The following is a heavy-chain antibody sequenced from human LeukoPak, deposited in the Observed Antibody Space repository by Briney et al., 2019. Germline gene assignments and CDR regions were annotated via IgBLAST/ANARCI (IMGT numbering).Heavy chain of an antibody. Sequence: PGGSLRLSCAASGFTFSSYPMIWVRQAPGKGLEWVSTISGSGASIYYADSVKGRFTISRDNSKNMLYVQMSSLRAEDTAVYYCAKDVRPLGTQTQDFDHWGQGTLVTVSS. CDR1: GFTFSSYP. V-gene: IGHV3-23*01. CDR3: AKDVRPLGTQTQDFDH. D-gene: IGHD1-26*01. CDR2: ISGSGASI. J-gene: IGHJ4*02.